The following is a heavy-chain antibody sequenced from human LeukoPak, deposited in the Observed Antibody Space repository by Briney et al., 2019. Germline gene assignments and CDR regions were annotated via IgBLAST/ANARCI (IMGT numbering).Heavy chain of an antibody. CDR3: ATLWFGELGNDY. CDR1: GGSISSSSYY. V-gene: IGHV4-39*01. CDR2: IYYIGST. Sequence: SETLSLTCTVSGGSISSSSYYWGWIRQPPGKGLEWLGSIYYIGSTYYNPFLKSRVTISVDTSKNQCSLRLSSVTAADTAVYYCATLWFGELGNDYWGQGTLVTVSS. J-gene: IGHJ4*02. D-gene: IGHD3-10*01.